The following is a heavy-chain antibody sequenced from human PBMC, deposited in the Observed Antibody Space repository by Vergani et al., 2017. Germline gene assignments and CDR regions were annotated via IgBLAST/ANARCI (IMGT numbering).Heavy chain of an antibody. CDR3: AKAQLGYCSSTSCFSFDY. CDR2: ISYDGSNK. Sequence: QVQLVESGGGVVQPGRSLRLSCAASGFTFSSYAMHWVRQAPGKGLEWVAVISYDGSNKYYADSVKGRFTISRDNSKNTLYLQMNSLRAEDTAVYYCAKAQLGYCSSTSCFSFDYWGQGTLVTVSS. CDR1: GFTFSSYA. V-gene: IGHV3-30*04. D-gene: IGHD2-2*03. J-gene: IGHJ4*02.